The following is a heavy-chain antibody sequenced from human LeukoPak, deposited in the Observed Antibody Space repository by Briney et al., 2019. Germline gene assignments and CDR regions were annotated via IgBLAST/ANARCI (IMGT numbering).Heavy chain of an antibody. CDR2: IYRGGDT. CDR1: GFAVSSNY. J-gene: IGHJ4*02. D-gene: IGHD1-14*01. Sequence: LPGGSLRLSCAASGFAVSSNYMSWVRQAPGKGLEWVSVIYRGGDTYYADSVKGRFTISRDNSKNTLYLQMNSLRAEDTAVYYCARGEGGILATPEDYWGQGTLVTVSS. V-gene: IGHV3-53*01. CDR3: ARGEGGILATPEDY.